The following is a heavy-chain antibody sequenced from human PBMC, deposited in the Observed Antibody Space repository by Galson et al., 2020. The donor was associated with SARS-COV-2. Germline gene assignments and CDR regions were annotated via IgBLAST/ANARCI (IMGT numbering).Heavy chain of an antibody. CDR2: INSYGNST. CDR1: GFSFSDYW. D-gene: IGHD3-22*01. V-gene: IGHV3-74*01. Sequence: GGSLRLSCAASGFSFSDYWMHWVRQAPGKGLVWVSRINSYGNSTNYADSVRGRFTVSRYNAKNVLYLQMNSLRAEDTAVYYCTRHSSGDYWGQGTLVTVSP. J-gene: IGHJ4*02. CDR3: TRHSSGDY.